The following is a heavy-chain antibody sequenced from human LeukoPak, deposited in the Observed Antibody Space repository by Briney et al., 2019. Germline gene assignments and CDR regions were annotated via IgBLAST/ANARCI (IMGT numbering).Heavy chain of an antibody. J-gene: IGHJ4*02. CDR2: IYYSGST. Sequence: SETLSLTCTVSGGSITSYHYSWIRQPPGKGLEWIGYIYYSGSTNYNPSLKSRVTISVDTSKNQFTLKLSSVTAADTAVYYCARGGSGTYYHYWGQGTLVTVSS. CDR1: GGSITSYH. D-gene: IGHD1-26*01. CDR3: ARGGSGTYYHY. V-gene: IGHV4-59*01.